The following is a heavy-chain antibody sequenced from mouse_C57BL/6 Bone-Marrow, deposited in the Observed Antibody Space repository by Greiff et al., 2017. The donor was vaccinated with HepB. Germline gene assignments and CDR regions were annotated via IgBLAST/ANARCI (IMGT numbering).Heavy chain of an antibody. D-gene: IGHD1-1*01. CDR3: ARWYYYGSYAMDY. J-gene: IGHJ4*01. CDR1: GYSITSDY. CDR2: ISYSGST. V-gene: IGHV3-8*01. Sequence: DVKLVESGPGLAKPSQTLSLTCSVPGYSITSDYWNWIRKFPGNKLEYMGYISYSGSTYYNPSLKSRISITRDTSKNQYYLQLNSVTTEDTATYYCARWYYYGSYAMDYWGQGTSVTVSS.